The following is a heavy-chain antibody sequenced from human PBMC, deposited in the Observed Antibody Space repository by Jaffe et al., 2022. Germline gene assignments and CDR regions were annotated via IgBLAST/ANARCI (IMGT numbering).Heavy chain of an antibody. CDR2: IYHSGST. V-gene: IGHV4-4*02. J-gene: IGHJ2*01. CDR1: GGSISSSNW. D-gene: IGHD6-19*01. Sequence: QVQLQESGPGLVKPSGTLSLTCAVSGGSISSSNWWSWVRQPPGKGLEWIGEIYHSGSTNYNPSLKSRVTISVDKSKNQFSLKLSSVTAADTAVYYCASDRNGQWPPGNYWYFDLWGRGTLVTVSS. CDR3: ASDRNGQWPPGNYWYFDL.